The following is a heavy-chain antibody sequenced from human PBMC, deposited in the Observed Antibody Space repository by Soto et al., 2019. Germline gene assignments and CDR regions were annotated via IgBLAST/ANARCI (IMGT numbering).Heavy chain of an antibody. Sequence: SETLSLTCTVSGGSISSYYWSWIRQPPGKGLEWIGYIYYSGSTNYNPSLKSRVTISVDTSKNQLSLKLSSVTAADTDVYYCARRYGYYFDYWGQGTLVTVS. V-gene: IGHV4-59*08. CDR2: IYYSGST. J-gene: IGHJ4*02. D-gene: IGHD4-17*01. CDR1: GGSISSYY. CDR3: ARRYGYYFDY.